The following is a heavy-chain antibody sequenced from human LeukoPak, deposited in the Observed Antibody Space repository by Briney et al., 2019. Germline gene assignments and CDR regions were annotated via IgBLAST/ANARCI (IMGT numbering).Heavy chain of an antibody. Sequence: ASVKVSCKASGYIYTSYYMHWVRQAPGQGLEWMGIINPSSGSTSYAQKFQDRVKMTRDTSRSTVYMELSSLRSEDTAVYYCARRAGDHYYFDYWGQGTLVIVSS. D-gene: IGHD7-27*01. V-gene: IGHV1-46*01. CDR1: GYIYTSYY. J-gene: IGHJ4*02. CDR3: ARRAGDHYYFDY. CDR2: INPSSGST.